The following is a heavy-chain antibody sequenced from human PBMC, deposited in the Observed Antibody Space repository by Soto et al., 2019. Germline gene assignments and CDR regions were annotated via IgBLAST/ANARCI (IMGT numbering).Heavy chain of an antibody. CDR1: GGTFSSYA. D-gene: IGHD5-18*01. CDR3: ASNSYCYFAHYYHGMDV. J-gene: IGHJ6*04. V-gene: IGHV1-69*12. Sequence: QVQLVQSGAEVKKPGSSVKVSCKASGGTFSSYASSWVRQAPGQGLEWMGGIIPIFGTANYAQKFQGRVTITADESTSTAHMELSSLRSEDTAVYYCASNSYCYFAHYYHGMDVWCSGTTVTVSS. CDR2: IIPIFGTA.